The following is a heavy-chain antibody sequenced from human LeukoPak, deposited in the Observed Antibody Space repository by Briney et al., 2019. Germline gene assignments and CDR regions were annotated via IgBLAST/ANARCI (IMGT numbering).Heavy chain of an antibody. V-gene: IGHV1-2*02. CDR2: INPNSGGT. D-gene: IGHD4-23*01. CDR1: GYTFTGYY. Sequence: ASVKVSCKASGYTFTGYYMHWVRQAPGQGLEWMGWINPNSGGTNYAQKFQGRVTMTRDTSISTAYMELSRLRSEDTAVYYCARALITTTVVTPAHYYYYMDVWGKGTTVTVSS. CDR3: ARALITTTVVTPAHYYYYMDV. J-gene: IGHJ6*03.